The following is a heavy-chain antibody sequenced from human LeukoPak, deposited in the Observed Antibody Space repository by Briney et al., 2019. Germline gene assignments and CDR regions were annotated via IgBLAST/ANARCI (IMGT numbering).Heavy chain of an antibody. V-gene: IGHV1-18*01. CDR2: ISAYNGNT. CDR3: ARDAAHYYDSSGYYF. J-gene: IGHJ4*02. CDR1: GYTFTSYG. D-gene: IGHD3-22*01. Sequence: GASVKVSCKASGYTFTSYGISWVRQAPGQGLEWMGWISAYNGNTNYAQKLQGRVTMTTDTSTSTAYMELRSLRSDDTAVYYCARDAAHYYDSSGYYFWGQGTLVTVSS.